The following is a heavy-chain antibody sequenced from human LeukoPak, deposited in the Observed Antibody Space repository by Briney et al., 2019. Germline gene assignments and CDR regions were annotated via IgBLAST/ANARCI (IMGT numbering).Heavy chain of an antibody. V-gene: IGHV3-23*01. CDR3: AKLTEPG. CDR1: GFTFSCYS. CDR2: ISNNGSST. Sequence: GGSLRLSCAASGFTFSCYSMNWVRQAPGKGLEWVSTISNNGSSTYYADSVRGRLTISRDNSKNTLYLQMNSLRAEDTAVYYCAKLTEPGWGQGTLVTASS. J-gene: IGHJ4*02.